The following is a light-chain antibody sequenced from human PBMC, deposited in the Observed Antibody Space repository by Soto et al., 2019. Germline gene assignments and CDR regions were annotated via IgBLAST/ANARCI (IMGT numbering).Light chain of an antibody. Sequence: AIRLTQSPSSFSASTGDRVTITCRASHGISSHLAWYQVKPGKAPRLLIYTASYLESAVPSRFSASGSGTVFALTISFLQSEDFAVYYCEQYVSYQLTFGGGTKVEIK. J-gene: IGKJ4*01. V-gene: IGKV1-8*01. CDR3: EQYVSYQLT. CDR1: HGISSH. CDR2: TAS.